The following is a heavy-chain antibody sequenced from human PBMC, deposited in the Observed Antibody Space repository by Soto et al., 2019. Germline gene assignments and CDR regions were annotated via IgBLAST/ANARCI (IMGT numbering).Heavy chain of an antibody. V-gene: IGHV3-30*18. CDR3: AKDPQYSSSSGYYYMDV. J-gene: IGHJ6*03. CDR2: ISYDGSNK. D-gene: IGHD6-6*01. Sequence: GGSLRLSCAASGFTFSSYGMHWVRQAPGKGLEWVAVISYDGSNKYYADSVKGRFTISRDNSKNTLYLQMNSLRAEDTAVYYCAKDPQYSSSSGYYYMDVWGKGTTVTVSS. CDR1: GFTFSSYG.